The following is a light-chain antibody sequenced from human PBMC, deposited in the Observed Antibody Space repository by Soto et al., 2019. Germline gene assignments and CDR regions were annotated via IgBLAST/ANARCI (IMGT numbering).Light chain of an antibody. CDR1: QSVASNY. V-gene: IGKV3-20*01. CDR2: GAS. CDR3: QQYGTSPIT. J-gene: IGKJ5*01. Sequence: EIVLTQSPGTLSLSPGERATLSCRASQSVASNYLAWYQQQPGQAPGLLIYGASSRATGIPDRFSGSGSGTDFTLTISRLEPEDFAVYYCQQYGTSPITFGQGTRLEIK.